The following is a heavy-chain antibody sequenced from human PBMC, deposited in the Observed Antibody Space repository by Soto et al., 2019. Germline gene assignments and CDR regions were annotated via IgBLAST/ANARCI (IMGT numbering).Heavy chain of an antibody. Sequence: GGSLRLSCAASGFTFSSYGMHWVRQAPGKGLEWVAVIWYDGSNKYYADSVKGRFTISRDNSKNTLYLQMNSLRAEDTAVYYCARERYYDILTGYHGVFDYWGQGTLVTVSS. CDR3: ARERYYDILTGYHGVFDY. D-gene: IGHD3-9*01. J-gene: IGHJ4*02. CDR2: IWYDGSNK. CDR1: GFTFSSYG. V-gene: IGHV3-33*01.